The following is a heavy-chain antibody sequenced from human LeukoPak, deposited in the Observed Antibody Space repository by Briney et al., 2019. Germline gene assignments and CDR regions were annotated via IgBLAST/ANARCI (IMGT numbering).Heavy chain of an antibody. CDR2: IYYSGST. CDR3: ARVSSLLHASFDY. D-gene: IGHD3-22*01. Sequence: SETLSLTCTVSGGSISSGRYYWSWIRQHPGKGLEWIGYIYYSGSTYYNPSLKSRVTISVDTSKNQFSLKLSSVTAADTAVYYCARVSSLLHASFDYWGQGTLVTVSS. V-gene: IGHV4-31*03. CDR1: GGSISSGRYY. J-gene: IGHJ4*02.